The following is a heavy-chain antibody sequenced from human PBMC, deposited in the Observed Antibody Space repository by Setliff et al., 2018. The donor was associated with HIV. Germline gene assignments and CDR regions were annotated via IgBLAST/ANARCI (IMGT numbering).Heavy chain of an antibody. CDR3: ATRTTGSYYDYFDY. CDR2: VDPQDGET. V-gene: IGHV1-69-2*01. D-gene: IGHD1-26*01. Sequence: ASVKVSCKASGYTFTDYYIDWVQQAPGGGLEWVGRVDPQDGETKYAEKFQGRVTITADTSTDTAYMELSSLRSEDTAVYYCATRTTGSYYDYFDYWGQGTLVTVSS. J-gene: IGHJ4*02. CDR1: GYTFTDYY.